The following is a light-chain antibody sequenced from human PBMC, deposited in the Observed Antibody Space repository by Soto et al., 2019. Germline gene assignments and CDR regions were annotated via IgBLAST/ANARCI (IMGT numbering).Light chain of an antibody. CDR3: QQRSGWIT. Sequence: EIVWTQSPATLYFSPGERATLSCRAGQSVRTYLAWYQQKPGQAPRLLIYDALHRATDIPARFSGSGSGTGFNLTISNLEAEDFAVYYCQQRSGWITFGGGTKVEL. V-gene: IGKV3-11*01. J-gene: IGKJ4*01. CDR1: QSVRTY. CDR2: DAL.